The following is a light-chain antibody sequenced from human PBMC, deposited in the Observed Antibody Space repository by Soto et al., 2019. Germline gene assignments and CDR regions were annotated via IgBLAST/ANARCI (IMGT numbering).Light chain of an antibody. V-gene: IGKV1-5*03. CDR1: QSISSW. Sequence: DIQMTQSPSTLSASVGDRVTITCRASQSISSWLAWYQQKPGKAPKLLIYKASNLETGVPSRFSGSGSGTEFTLTISSLQPDDSATYYCQHYNTYSHFTFGPGTKVDIK. CDR2: KAS. CDR3: QHYNTYSHFT. J-gene: IGKJ3*01.